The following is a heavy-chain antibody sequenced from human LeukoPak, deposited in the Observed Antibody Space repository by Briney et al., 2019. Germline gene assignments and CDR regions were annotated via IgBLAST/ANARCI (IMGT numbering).Heavy chain of an antibody. CDR2: IYYSGST. J-gene: IGHJ5*02. D-gene: IGHD3-22*01. CDR3: ARAPRDSSGYYYVASWFDP. Sequence: SETLSLTCTVSGGSISSGGYYWSWIRQHPGKGLEWIGYIYYSGSTYYNPSLKSRVTISVDTSKNQFSLKLSSVTAADTAVYYCARAPRDSSGYYYVASWFDPWGQGTLVTVSS. V-gene: IGHV4-31*03. CDR1: GGSISSGGYY.